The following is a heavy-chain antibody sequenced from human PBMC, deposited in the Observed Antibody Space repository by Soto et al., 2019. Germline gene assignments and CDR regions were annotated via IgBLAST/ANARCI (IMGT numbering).Heavy chain of an antibody. CDR3: AKQRAAGTHPLGY. Sequence: QVQLVESGGGVVQPGRSLRLSCAASGFTFSSYGMHWVRQAPGKGLEWVAVISYDGSNKYYADSVKGRFTISRDNSKNPMYLQMNRLRAEDTAVYYCAKQRAAGTHPLGYWGEGTLVTVAS. CDR2: ISYDGSNK. J-gene: IGHJ4*02. D-gene: IGHD6-13*01. CDR1: GFTFSSYG. V-gene: IGHV3-30*18.